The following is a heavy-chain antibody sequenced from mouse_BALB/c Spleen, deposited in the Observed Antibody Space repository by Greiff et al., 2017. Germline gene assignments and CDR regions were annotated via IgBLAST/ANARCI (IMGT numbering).Heavy chain of an antibody. Sequence: EVMLVESGGGLVQPGGSRKLSCAASGFTFSSFGMHWVRQAPEKGLEWVAYISSGSSSTYYADTVKGRFTISRDNPKNTLFLQMTSLRSEDTAMYYCAREEEQSIFDYWGQGTTLTVSS. CDR3: AREEEQSIFDY. V-gene: IGHV5-17*02. J-gene: IGHJ2*01. CDR1: GFTFSSFG. CDR2: ISSGSSST.